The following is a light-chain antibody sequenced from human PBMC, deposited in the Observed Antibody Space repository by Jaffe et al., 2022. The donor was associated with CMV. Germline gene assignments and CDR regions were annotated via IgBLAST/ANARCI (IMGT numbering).Light chain of an antibody. Sequence: SYELTQPASVSVSPGQTATITCSGEKLDQKYVCWYHQKSGQSPALVIYEDIRRPSGIPERFSGSNSGNTATLTITGTQVMDEGDYFCQTWDTNTAGVFGPGTRVTVL. CDR1: KLDQKY. V-gene: IGLV3-1*01. CDR3: QTWDTNTAGV. CDR2: EDI. J-gene: IGLJ1*01.